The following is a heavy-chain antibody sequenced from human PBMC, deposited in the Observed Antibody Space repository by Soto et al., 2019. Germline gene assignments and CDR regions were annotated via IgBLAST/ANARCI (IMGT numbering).Heavy chain of an antibody. CDR2: IIPIFGKA. D-gene: IGHD2-2*01. V-gene: IGHV1-69*01. Sequence: QVQLVQSGAEVKKPGSSVKVSCKASGGTFSSYAISWVRQAPGQGLEWMGGIIPIFGKANYAQKFQGRVTITADESTSTAYMELSSLRSEDTAVYYCARALVVVPAALYNWFDPWGQGTLVTVSS. CDR1: GGTFSSYA. J-gene: IGHJ5*02. CDR3: ARALVVVPAALYNWFDP.